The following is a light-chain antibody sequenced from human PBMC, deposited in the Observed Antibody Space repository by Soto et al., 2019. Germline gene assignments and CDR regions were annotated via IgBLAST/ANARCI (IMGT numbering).Light chain of an antibody. CDR2: TAS. J-gene: IGKJ2*01. V-gene: IGKV1-27*01. CDR3: HKYNSAPYT. CDR1: QGISNY. Sequence: DIQMTQSPSFLSASVGDRVTITCRASQGISNYLSWYQQKPGKVPKVLIYTASTLQSGVPSRFSGSGSGTDFILTIISLQPEDVATYYCHKYNSAPYTFGQGTKLEIK.